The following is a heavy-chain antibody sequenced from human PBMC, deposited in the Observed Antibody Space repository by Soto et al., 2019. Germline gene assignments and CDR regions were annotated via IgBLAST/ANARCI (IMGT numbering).Heavy chain of an antibody. D-gene: IGHD4-17*01. CDR1: GFTFSSYG. V-gene: IGHV3-30*18. J-gene: IGHJ4*02. CDR2: ISYDVSNK. CDR3: AKHNRNTVVSYYFDY. Sequence: GGSVRLACAASGFTFSSYGMHGVRQAPGKGLEWVAVISYDVSNKYYADSVKGRFTISRDNSKNTLYLKMNSLRAEDTAVYYCAKHNRNTVVSYYFDYWGQGTLVTVSS.